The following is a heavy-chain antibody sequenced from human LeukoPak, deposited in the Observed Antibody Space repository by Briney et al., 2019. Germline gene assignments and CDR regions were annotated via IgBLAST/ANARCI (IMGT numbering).Heavy chain of an antibody. V-gene: IGHV1-3*01. J-gene: IGHJ5*02. CDR1: GYTFTSYA. CDR3: ARVGGAGDNWFDP. D-gene: IGHD3-16*01. Sequence: ASVKVSCKASGYTFTSYAMHWVRQAPGQRLEWMGWINAGNGNTKYSQKFQGRVTITRDTSASTAYMELSSLRSEDTAVYYCARVGGAGDNWFDPWGQGTLVTVSS. CDR2: INAGNGNT.